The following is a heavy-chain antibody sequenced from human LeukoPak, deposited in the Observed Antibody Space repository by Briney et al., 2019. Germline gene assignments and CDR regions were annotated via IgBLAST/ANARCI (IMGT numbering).Heavy chain of an antibody. CDR2: LYYSGST. D-gene: IGHD3-16*01. V-gene: IGHV4-31*03. Sequence: SQTLSLTCTVSGGSISSGGYYWSWIRQHPGKGLEWIGYLYYSGSTNYNPSLKSRVTMSVDASKNQFSLKLNSVTAADTAVYYCARHDSQDVFDIWGQGTMVTVSS. CDR1: GGSISSGGYY. J-gene: IGHJ3*02. CDR3: ARHDSQDVFDI.